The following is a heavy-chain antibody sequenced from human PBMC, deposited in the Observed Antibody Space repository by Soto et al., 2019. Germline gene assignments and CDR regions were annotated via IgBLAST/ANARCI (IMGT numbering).Heavy chain of an antibody. D-gene: IGHD3-22*01. CDR1: GYTFSAYY. J-gene: IGHJ4*02. V-gene: IGHV1-2*02. CDR2: INPKSGGT. CDR3: ARGGTFAYDTSGYSVY. Sequence: ASVKVSCKTSGYTFSAYYMHWVRQAPGQGLEWMGWINPKSGGTLYAQKFQGRVTMTRDTSISTAYMELSRLRSDDTAVYYCARGGTFAYDTSGYSVYWGQGTLVTLYS.